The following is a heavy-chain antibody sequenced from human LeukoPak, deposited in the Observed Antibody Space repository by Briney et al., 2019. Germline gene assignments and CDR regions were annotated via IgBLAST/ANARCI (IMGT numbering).Heavy chain of an antibody. J-gene: IGHJ4*02. CDR1: GGSISNYY. V-gene: IGHV4-4*07. CDR3: ARGIEGEGRFVY. CDR2: IYSSGST. Sequence: SETLSLTCTVSGGSISNYYWSWIRQPAGKGLEWIGRIYSSGSTNYNPSLKSRVTISVDTSNNHFSLKLSSVTAADTAVYYCARGIEGEGRFVYWGQGTLVTVSS.